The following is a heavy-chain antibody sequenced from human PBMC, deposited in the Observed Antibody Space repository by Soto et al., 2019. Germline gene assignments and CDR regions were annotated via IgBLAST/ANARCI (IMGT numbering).Heavy chain of an antibody. V-gene: IGHV1-58*01. Sequence: ASVKVSCKASGFTFTSSAVQWVRQARGQRLEWIGWIVVGSGNTNYAQKFQERVTITRDMSTSTAYMELSSLRSEDTAVYYCAADPHYYDSSGYYYGYYYYGMDVWGQGTTVTVSS. CDR1: GFTFTSSA. CDR2: IVVGSGNT. CDR3: AADPHYYDSSGYYYGYYYYGMDV. J-gene: IGHJ6*02. D-gene: IGHD3-22*01.